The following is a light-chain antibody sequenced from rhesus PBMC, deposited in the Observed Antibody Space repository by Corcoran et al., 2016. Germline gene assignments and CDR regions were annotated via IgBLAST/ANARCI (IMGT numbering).Light chain of an antibody. Sequence: DIQMTQSPSSLSASVGASVTITCRASQGISSYLTCFQQKPGKAPKLLSYDASSLERGVPSRFSGSGYGTDFTLTISSLQPEDFAAYYCLQYNSYPFSFGQGTKVEIK. CDR1: QGISSY. J-gene: IGKJ2*01. V-gene: IGKV1-28*02. CDR3: LQYNSYPFS. CDR2: DAS.